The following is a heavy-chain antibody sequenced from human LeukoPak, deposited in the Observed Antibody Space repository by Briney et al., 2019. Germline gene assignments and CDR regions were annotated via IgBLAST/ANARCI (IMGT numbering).Heavy chain of an antibody. CDR1: GYTFTSYY. J-gene: IGHJ4*02. V-gene: IGHV1-46*01. D-gene: IGHD3-22*01. Sequence: ASVKVSCTASGYTFTSYYMHWVRQAPGQGLEWMGIINPSGGSTSYAQKFQGRVTMPRDTSTSTVYLELSRLRSEDTAVYYCASDGATMIVVAYFAYWGQGPLVTVSS. CDR3: ASDGATMIVVAYFAY. CDR2: INPSGGST.